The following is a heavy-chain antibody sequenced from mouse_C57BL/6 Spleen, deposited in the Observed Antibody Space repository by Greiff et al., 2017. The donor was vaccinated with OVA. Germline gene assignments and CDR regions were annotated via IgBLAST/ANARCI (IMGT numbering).Heavy chain of an antibody. V-gene: IGHV1-18*01. CDR1: GYTFTDYN. J-gene: IGHJ2*01. CDR2: INPNNGGT. CDR3: ARLAQATSSYYFDY. Sequence: EVQLQQSGPELVKPGASVKIPCKASGYTFTDYNMDWVKQSHGKSLEWIGDINPNNGGTIYNQKCKGKATLTVDKSSSTAYMELRSLTSEDTAVYYCARLAQATSSYYFDYWGQGTTLTVSS. D-gene: IGHD3-2*02.